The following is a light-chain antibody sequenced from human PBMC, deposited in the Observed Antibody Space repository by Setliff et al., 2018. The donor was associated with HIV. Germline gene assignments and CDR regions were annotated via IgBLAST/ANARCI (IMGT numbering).Light chain of an antibody. CDR1: SSDVGAYNY. CDR3: CSYAGGNTFV. CDR2: EVS. Sequence: QSALTQPASVSGSPGQSISISCTGTSSDVGAYNYVSWYQQHPGKAPKLMVSEVSNRPSGVSNRFSGSKSGNTASLTISGLQAEDDADYYCCSYAGGNTFVFGTGTKVTVL. V-gene: IGLV2-14*01. J-gene: IGLJ1*01.